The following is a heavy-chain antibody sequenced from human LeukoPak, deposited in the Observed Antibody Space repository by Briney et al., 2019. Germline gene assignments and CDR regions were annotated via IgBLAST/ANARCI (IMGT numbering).Heavy chain of an antibody. Sequence: GGSLRLSCAASGFTFSNYRMHWVRQAPGKGLVWVSRINSDGSFTTYADSVKGRFTISRDDAKNTLYLEMNSLRGEDTAVYYCARAPTPRYYYLLAYWGQGTLVTVSS. CDR2: INSDGSFT. D-gene: IGHD3-10*01. CDR3: ARAPTPRYYYLLAY. CDR1: GFTFSNYR. V-gene: IGHV3-74*01. J-gene: IGHJ4*02.